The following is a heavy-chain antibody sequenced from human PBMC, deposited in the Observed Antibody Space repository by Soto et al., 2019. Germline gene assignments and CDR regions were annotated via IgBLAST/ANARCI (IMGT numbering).Heavy chain of an antibody. CDR1: GGSFSGYY. V-gene: IGHV4-34*01. D-gene: IGHD3-3*01. CDR2: INHSGST. Sequence: QVQLQQWGAGLLKPSETLYLTCAVYGGSFSGYYWSWIRQTPGKGLEWIGEINHSGSTNYNPSLKRRVTISVDTSKNQFALRRSSVTAADTAVYYCARGRNYDLWSGFDYWGQGTLVTVSS. J-gene: IGHJ4*02. CDR3: ARGRNYDLWSGFDY.